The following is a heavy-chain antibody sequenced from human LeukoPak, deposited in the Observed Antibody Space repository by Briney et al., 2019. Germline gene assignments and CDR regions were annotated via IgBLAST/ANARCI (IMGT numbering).Heavy chain of an antibody. CDR2: IYHSGST. CDR1: GGSISSSNW. V-gene: IGHV4-4*02. J-gene: IGHJ6*03. CDR3: ARARISWFGWGYYYYYMDV. Sequence: PSETLSLTCAISGGSISSSNWWRWVRQPPGEGLEWVGEIYHSGSTNYNPSLKSRVTISVDKSKNQFSLKLSSVTAADTAVYYCARARISWFGWGYYYYYMDVWGKGTTVTVSS. D-gene: IGHD3-10*01.